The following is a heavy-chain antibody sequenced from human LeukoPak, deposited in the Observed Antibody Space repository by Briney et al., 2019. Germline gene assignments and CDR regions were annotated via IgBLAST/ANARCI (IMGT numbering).Heavy chain of an antibody. D-gene: IGHD3-10*01. CDR2: IYYSGST. CDR1: GGSISSYY. Sequence: PSETLSLTCTVSGGSISSYYWSSIRQPPGKGLEWIGYIYYSGSTNYNPSLKSRVTMSVDTSKNQFSLKLSSATAAHTAVYYCARERYYYGLGSPDYWGQGTLVTVSS. CDR3: ARERYYYGLGSPDY. J-gene: IGHJ4*01. V-gene: IGHV4-59*12.